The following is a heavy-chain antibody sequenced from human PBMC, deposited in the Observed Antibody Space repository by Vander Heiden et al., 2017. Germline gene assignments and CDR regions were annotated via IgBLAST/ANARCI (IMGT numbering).Heavy chain of an antibody. CDR3: ARQETYYYDSSGYTLDY. D-gene: IGHD3-22*01. Sequence: EVQLVQSGAEVKKPGESLKISCKGSGYSFTRSWIGWVRQMPGKGLEWMGIIYPGDSDTRYSPSFQGQVTISADKSISTAYLQWSSLKAADTAMYYCARQETYYYDSSGYTLDYWGQGTLVTVSS. J-gene: IGHJ4*02. CDR1: GYSFTRSW. V-gene: IGHV5-51*01. CDR2: IYPGDSDT.